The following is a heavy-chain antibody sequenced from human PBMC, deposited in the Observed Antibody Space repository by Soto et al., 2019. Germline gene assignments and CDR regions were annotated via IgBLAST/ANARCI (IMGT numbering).Heavy chain of an antibody. V-gene: IGHV5-51*01. CDR3: ARLTGDSSGYGDSFDI. CDR2: VYPGDSDT. Sequence: GQSLQIWCKGAGDSFTTYWIGRVRQMPGKGLEWVGVVYPGDSDTRYSPSFEGHVTISADKSISTAYLQWSSLKASDTAMYYCARLTGDSSGYGDSFDIWGQGTMVT. D-gene: IGHD3-22*01. CDR1: GDSFTTYW. J-gene: IGHJ3*02.